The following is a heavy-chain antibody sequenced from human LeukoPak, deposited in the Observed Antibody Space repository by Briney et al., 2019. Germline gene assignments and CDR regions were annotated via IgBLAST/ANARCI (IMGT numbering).Heavy chain of an antibody. Sequence: PSETLSLTCAVYGGSFSGYYWSWIRQPPGKGLEWIGEINHSGSTNYNPSLKSRVTISTDTSKNQFSLKLSSVTAADTAVYYCGRSGYYGSGSYDPRNWFDPWGQGTLVTVSS. V-gene: IGHV4-34*01. D-gene: IGHD3-10*01. CDR2: INHSGST. CDR1: GGSFSGYY. CDR3: GRSGYYGSGSYDPRNWFDP. J-gene: IGHJ5*02.